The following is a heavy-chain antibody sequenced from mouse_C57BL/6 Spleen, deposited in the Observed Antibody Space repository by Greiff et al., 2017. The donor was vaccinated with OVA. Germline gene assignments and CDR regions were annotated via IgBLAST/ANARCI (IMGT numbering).Heavy chain of an antibody. CDR2: ISNGGGST. CDR1: GFTFSDYY. Sequence: EVQVVESGGGLVQPGGSLKLSCAASGFTFSDYYMYWVRQTPEKRLEWVAYISNGGGSTYYPDTVKGRFTISRDNAKNTLYLQMSRLKSEDTAMYYCARPLPNYAMDYWGQGTSVTVSS. J-gene: IGHJ4*01. V-gene: IGHV5-12*01. CDR3: ARPLPNYAMDY. D-gene: IGHD5-5*01.